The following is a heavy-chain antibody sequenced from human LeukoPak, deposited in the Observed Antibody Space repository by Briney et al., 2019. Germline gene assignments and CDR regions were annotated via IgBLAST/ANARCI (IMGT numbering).Heavy chain of an antibody. V-gene: IGHV4-34*01. D-gene: IGHD3-3*01. CDR2: INHSGST. CDR1: GGSFSGYY. J-gene: IGHJ3*02. CDR3: ARGRITIFGVVSFGAFDI. Sequence: SETLSLTCAVYGGSFSGYYWSWIRQPPGKGLDWIGEINHSGSTNYNPSLKSRVTISVDTSKNQFSLKLSSVTAADTAVYYCARGRITIFGVVSFGAFDIWGQGTMVTVSS.